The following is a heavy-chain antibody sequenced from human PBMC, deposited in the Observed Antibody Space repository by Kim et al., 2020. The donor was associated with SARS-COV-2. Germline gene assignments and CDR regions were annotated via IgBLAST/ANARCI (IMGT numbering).Heavy chain of an antibody. D-gene: IGHD1-26*01. CDR3: ARDPRTAATTGWYGMDV. CDR1: GFTFSSYG. CDR2: ISFDGSNQ. J-gene: IGHJ6*02. V-gene: IGHV3-30*03. Sequence: GGSLRLSCAASGFTFSSYGMHWVRQAPGKGLEWVAVISFDGSNQHFADSVKGRFTISRDNSKNTLSLQMNSLRAEDMAVYYCARDPRTAATTGWYGMDVWGQGTTVTVSS.